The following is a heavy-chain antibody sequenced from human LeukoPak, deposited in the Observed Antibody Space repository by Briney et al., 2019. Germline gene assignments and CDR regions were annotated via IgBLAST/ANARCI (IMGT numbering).Heavy chain of an antibody. CDR3: ARRGRIAAAGNYYYYYGMDV. V-gene: IGHV4-59*08. Sequence: TGGSLRLSCAASGFTFSSYAMSWVRQAPGKGLEWIGYIYYSGSTNYNPSLKSRVTISVDTSKNQISLKLSSVTAADTVVYYCARRGRIAAAGNYYYYYGMDVWGQGTTVTVSS. D-gene: IGHD6-13*01. CDR2: IYYSGST. CDR1: GFTFSSYA. J-gene: IGHJ6*02.